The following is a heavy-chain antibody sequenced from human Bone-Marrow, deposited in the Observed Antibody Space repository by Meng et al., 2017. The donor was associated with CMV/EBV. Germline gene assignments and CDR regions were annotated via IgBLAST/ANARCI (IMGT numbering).Heavy chain of an antibody. Sequence: GGSLRLSCAASGFTVSSYAISWVRQAPGKGLEWVSAISGSGGSTYYADSVKGRFTISRDNSKNTLYLQMNRLRAEDTAVYYCAKEGSSSWPYYYYGMDVWGQGTTVTVSS. CDR2: ISGSGGST. D-gene: IGHD6-13*01. CDR3: AKEGSSSWPYYYYGMDV. V-gene: IGHV3-23*01. J-gene: IGHJ6*02. CDR1: GFTVSSYA.